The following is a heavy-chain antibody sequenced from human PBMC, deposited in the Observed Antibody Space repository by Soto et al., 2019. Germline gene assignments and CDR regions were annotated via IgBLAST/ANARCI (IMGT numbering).Heavy chain of an antibody. V-gene: IGHV3-23*01. J-gene: IGHJ2*01. D-gene: IGHD6-19*01. CDR1: GFTFSTYA. CDR2: ISGTGGSA. Sequence: EVQLLESGGGLVQPGGSLRLSCAASGFTFSTYAMSWVRLAPGKGLEWVSAISGTGGSAYFADSVKGRFTISRDNSKNTPSLQMNSLRAEDTAIYYCAKAVGQWLSSFDLWGRGTLVTVSS. CDR3: AKAVGQWLSSFDL.